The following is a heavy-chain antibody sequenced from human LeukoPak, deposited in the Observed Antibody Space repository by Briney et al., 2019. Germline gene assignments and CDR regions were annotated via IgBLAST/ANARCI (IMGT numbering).Heavy chain of an antibody. J-gene: IGHJ4*02. Sequence: GGSLRLSCAASGITFNNCAMSWVRQAPGKGLEWVSTITYGGGSTYYADSVKGRFTISRDNSKNTLYLQMNSLRAEDTAVYYCAKARITVTGTFDYWGQGTLVTVSS. CDR1: GITFNNCA. CDR2: ITYGGGST. CDR3: AKARITVTGTFDY. V-gene: IGHV3-23*01. D-gene: IGHD6-19*01.